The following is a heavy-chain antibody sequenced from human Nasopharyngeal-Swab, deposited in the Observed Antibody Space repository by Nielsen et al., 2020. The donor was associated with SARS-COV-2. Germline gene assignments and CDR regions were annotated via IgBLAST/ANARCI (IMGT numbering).Heavy chain of an antibody. V-gene: IGHV3-72*01. CDR2: IKNKVYSHTT. D-gene: IGHD6-13*01. CDR3: ALIRGAAGS. Sequence: LSLTCAASGFIFSDYFIDWVRQAPGRGLEWVGRIKNKVYSHTTEYAASVTGRYTISRDDAKNSAFLQMNSLKIEDTAVYYCALIRGAAGSWGQGTLVTVHS. CDR1: GFIFSDYF. J-gene: IGHJ5*02.